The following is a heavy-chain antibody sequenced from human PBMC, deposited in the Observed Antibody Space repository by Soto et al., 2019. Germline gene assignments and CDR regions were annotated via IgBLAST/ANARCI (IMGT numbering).Heavy chain of an antibody. D-gene: IGHD2-15*01. J-gene: IGHJ6*02. CDR1: GLTFSEYG. V-gene: IGHV3-30*18. CDR3: TKTRHSDINYNYDDNMDV. Sequence: QVQLVESGGGVVQPGGSLRLTCAASGLTFSEYGIHWVRQAPGKGLEWVAITSYDGRHTSYVDSVKGRFTISRDNSGNTALLEMIRPRVEDTAVYYCTKTRHSDINYNYDDNMDVWGQGTTLTVSS. CDR2: TSYDGRHT.